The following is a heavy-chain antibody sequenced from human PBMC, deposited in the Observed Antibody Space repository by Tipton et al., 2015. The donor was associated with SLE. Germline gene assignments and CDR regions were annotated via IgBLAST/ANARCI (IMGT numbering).Heavy chain of an antibody. Sequence: SLRLSCAASGFTVSSDYMSWVRQAPGKGLEWLSLIYRDGTTHSADSVKGKFTISRDNSKNTLYLQMNSLRVEDTTVYWCARGRNSGYDFSFDLWGQGTLVTVSS. CDR1: GFTVSSDY. V-gene: IGHV3-66*01. J-gene: IGHJ4*02. CDR3: ARGRNSGYDFSFDL. CDR2: IYRDGTT. D-gene: IGHD5-12*01.